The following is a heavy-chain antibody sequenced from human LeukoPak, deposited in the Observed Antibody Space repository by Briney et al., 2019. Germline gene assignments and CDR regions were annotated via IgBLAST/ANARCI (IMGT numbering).Heavy chain of an antibody. CDR2: IIPIFGTA. J-gene: IGHJ5*02. D-gene: IGHD2-15*01. V-gene: IGHV1-69*05. CDR3: ARDSQDDPNWFDP. Sequence: SVKASCKASGGTFSSYAISWVRQAPGQGLEWMGRIIPIFGTANYAQKFQGRVTITTDESTSTAYMELSSLRSEDTAVYYCARDSQDDPNWFDPWGQGTLVTVSS. CDR1: GGTFSSYA.